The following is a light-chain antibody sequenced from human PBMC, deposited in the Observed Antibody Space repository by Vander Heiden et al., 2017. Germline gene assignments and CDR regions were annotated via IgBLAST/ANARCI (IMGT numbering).Light chain of an antibody. Sequence: EIVLTQSPGTLSLSPGERATLSCRASQSVSSSYLAWYQQKPGQAPRLLIYGASTRATGIPDRFSGSGSGTDFTLTISRLEPEDFAVYFCQQYGGSPYTFAQEIKLGI. CDR3: QQYGGSPYT. CDR1: QSVSSSY. CDR2: GAS. J-gene: IGKJ2*01. V-gene: IGKV3-20*01.